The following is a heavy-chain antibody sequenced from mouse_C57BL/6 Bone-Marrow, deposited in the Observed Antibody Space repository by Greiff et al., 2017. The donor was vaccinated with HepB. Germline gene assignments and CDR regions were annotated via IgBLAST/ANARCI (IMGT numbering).Heavy chain of an antibody. CDR2: INPYNGGT. CDR3: ARWVYEGYYDY. Sequence: VQLQQSGPVLVKPGASVKMSCKASGYTFTDYYMNWVKQSPGKSLEWIGVINPYNGGTSYNQKFKGKATLTVDKSSSTAYMELNSLTSEDSAVYYCARWVYEGYYDYWGQGTTLTVSS. J-gene: IGHJ2*01. V-gene: IGHV1-19*01. D-gene: IGHD2-3*01. CDR1: GYTFTDYY.